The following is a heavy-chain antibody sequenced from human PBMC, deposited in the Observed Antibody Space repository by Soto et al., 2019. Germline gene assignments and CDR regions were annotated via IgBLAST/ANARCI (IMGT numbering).Heavy chain of an antibody. CDR2: IKQDGSEK. J-gene: IGHJ4*01. CDR1: GFTFSSYG. Sequence: GRSLRLSCAASGFTFSSYGMSWVRQAPGKGLEWVANIKQDGSEKYYVDSVKGRFTISRDNAKNSLYLQMNSLRAEDTAVYYCARGYCSGCSGNPNYYFYYWGQGSLVTVSS. CDR3: ARGYCSGCSGNPNYYFYY. D-gene: IGHD2-15*01. V-gene: IGHV3-7*01.